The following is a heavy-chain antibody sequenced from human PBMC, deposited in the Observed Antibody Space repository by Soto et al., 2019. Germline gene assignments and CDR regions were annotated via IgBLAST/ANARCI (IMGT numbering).Heavy chain of an antibody. CDR3: ARRRDGYNSIDY. CDR2: VYHNGAT. Sequence: SETLSLTCAVSGGSIISNNWWNWVRQPPGKGLEWIGEVYHNGATNYNPSLRSRVTISVDKSKNQFSLKLSSVTAADTAVYYCARRRDGYNSIDYWGQGTLVTVSS. D-gene: IGHD5-12*01. CDR1: GGSIISNNW. J-gene: IGHJ4*02. V-gene: IGHV4-4*02.